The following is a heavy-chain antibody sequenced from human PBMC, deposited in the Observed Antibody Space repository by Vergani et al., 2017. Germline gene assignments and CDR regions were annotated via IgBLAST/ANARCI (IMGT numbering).Heavy chain of an antibody. J-gene: IGHJ4*02. CDR2: IRYDGSNK. CDR1: GFTFSHYG. Sequence: QVQLVESGGGVVQPGGSLRLSCAASGFTFSHYGMHWVRQAPGKGLEWVAFIRYDGSNKYYADSVKGRFTISRDNSKNTLYLQMNSLRTEDTAVYYCRGDDIVVVPAAKEDYWGQGTLVTVSS. CDR3: RGDDIVVVPAAKEDY. D-gene: IGHD2-2*01. V-gene: IGHV3-30*02.